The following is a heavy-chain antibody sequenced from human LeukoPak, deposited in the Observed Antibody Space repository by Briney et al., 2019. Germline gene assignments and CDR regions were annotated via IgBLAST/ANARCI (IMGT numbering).Heavy chain of an antibody. CDR1: GGSISGDH. CDR3: ARRNDFGI. V-gene: IGHV4-59*08. CDR2: IYYSGNT. Sequence: SETLSLTCTVSGGSISGDHWNWLRQPPGKGLEWIGNIYYSGNTNYNPSLKSRVTISVDMSKNQFSLKLSSVTAADTAVYYCARRNDFGIWGQGTMVTVSS. J-gene: IGHJ3*02.